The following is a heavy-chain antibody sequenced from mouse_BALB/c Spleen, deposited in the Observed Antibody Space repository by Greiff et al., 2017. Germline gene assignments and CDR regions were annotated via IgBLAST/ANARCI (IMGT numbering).Heavy chain of an antibody. Sequence: VQLQQSGAELARPGASVKLSCKASGYTFTSYWMQWVKQRPGQGLEWIGAIYPGDGDTRYTQKFKGKATLTVDKSSSTAYMQLSSPTSEDSAVYCGTRNWEGAMDYWGQGTSVTVSS. CDR2: IYPGDGDT. V-gene: IGHV1-87*01. D-gene: IGHD4-1*01. J-gene: IGHJ4*01. CDR1: GYTFTSYW. CDR3: TRNWEGAMDY.